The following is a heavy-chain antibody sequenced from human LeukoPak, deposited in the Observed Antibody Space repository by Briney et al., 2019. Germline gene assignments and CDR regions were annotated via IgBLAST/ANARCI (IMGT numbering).Heavy chain of an antibody. CDR1: GDSISSDGYS. J-gene: IGHJ3*01. CDR2: ISYSGNT. Sequence: SQTLSLTCTVSGDSISSDGYSWTWMRQPPGKGLEWIGHISYSGNTYYSPSLKSRVTLSVDASKNQFSLNLTSVTAADTAIYYCARDFLRTASPDSFDFWGQGTMVTVSS. V-gene: IGHV4-31*03. CDR3: ARDFLRTASPDSFDF. D-gene: IGHD2-21*02.